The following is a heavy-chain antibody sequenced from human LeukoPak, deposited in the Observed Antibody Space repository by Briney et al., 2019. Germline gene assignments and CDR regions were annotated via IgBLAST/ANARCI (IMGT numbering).Heavy chain of an antibody. Sequence: GVSLRLSCAASGFTFSRYSMNWVRQAPGKGLAWVSSISSNSSYIYYADSVKGRFTIFRDNAKNSLYLQMNILRAEDTAVYYCASESGRPYELLVDYWGQGTLVTVSS. CDR3: ASESGRPYELLVDY. CDR1: GFTFSRYS. V-gene: IGHV3-21*01. D-gene: IGHD1-7*01. J-gene: IGHJ4*02. CDR2: ISSNSSYI.